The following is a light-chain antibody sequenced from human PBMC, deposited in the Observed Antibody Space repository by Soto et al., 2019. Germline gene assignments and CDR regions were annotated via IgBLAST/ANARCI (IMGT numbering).Light chain of an antibody. CDR3: HHYET. J-gene: IGKJ1*01. CDR2: GAS. Sequence: IVMTQSPATLSLSPGERATLSCRASQSVSSNLAWSQQKPGQAPRLLIYGASTRATGTPARFRGSGSGTEFTLTLSRLEPEDFTVYYCHHYETFGQGTKVDIK. V-gene: IGKV3-15*01. CDR1: QSVSSN.